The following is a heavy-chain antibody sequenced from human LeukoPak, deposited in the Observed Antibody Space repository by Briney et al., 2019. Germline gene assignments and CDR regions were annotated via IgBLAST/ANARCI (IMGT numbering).Heavy chain of an antibody. V-gene: IGHV4-31*03. CDR3: ARDSSGYQYYFDY. CDR1: GGSISSGGYY. D-gene: IGHD3-22*01. Sequence: SETLSLTCTVSGGSISSGGYYWSWIRQHPGKGLEWIGYIYYSGSTYYNPSLKSRVTISVDTSKNQFSLKLSSVTAADTAVYYCARDSSGYQYYFDYWGQGTLVTVSS. J-gene: IGHJ4*02. CDR2: IYYSGST.